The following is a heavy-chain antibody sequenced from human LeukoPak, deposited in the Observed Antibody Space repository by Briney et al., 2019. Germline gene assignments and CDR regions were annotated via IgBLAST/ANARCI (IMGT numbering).Heavy chain of an antibody. CDR1: GGSFSGYY. J-gene: IGHJ6*03. CDR2: INHSGST. Sequence: KTSETLSLTCAVYGGSFSGYYWSWIRQPPGKGLEWIGEINHSGSTNYNPSLKSRVTISVDTSKNQFSLKLSSVTAADTAVYYCARGKRGYRTWIYYMDVWGKGTTVIVSS. CDR3: ARGKRGYRTWIYYMDV. V-gene: IGHV4-34*01. D-gene: IGHD5-18*01.